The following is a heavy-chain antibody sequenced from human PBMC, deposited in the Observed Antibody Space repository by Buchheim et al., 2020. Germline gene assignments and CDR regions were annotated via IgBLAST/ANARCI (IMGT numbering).Heavy chain of an antibody. J-gene: IGHJ4*02. CDR3: AREVHDILTGLFDY. CDR2: IYYSGST. D-gene: IGHD3-9*01. CDR1: GGSISSSSYY. Sequence: QLQLQESGPGLVKPSETLSLTCTVSGGSISSSSYYWGWIRQPPGKGLEWIGSIYYSGSTYYNPSLTSRVTISVDTSKNQFSLKLSSVTAADTAVYYCAREVHDILTGLFDYWGQGTL. V-gene: IGHV4-39*07.